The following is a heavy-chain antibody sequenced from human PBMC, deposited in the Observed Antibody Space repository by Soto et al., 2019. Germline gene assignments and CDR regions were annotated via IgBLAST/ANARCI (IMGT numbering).Heavy chain of an antibody. CDR1: GFAVSSKY. CDR3: VQTTGWPGFDF. D-gene: IGHD6-19*01. CDR2: IYGGGTT. Sequence: EVQLVESGGGLIQPGGSLRLSCAASGFAVSSKYMTWVRQAPGKGLVWVSVIYGGGTTYYADSVKGRFTISRDTSKNTLYLQMTCLRAEDTAVYYCVQTTGWPGFDFWGQGTLVTVSS. J-gene: IGHJ4*02. V-gene: IGHV3-53*01.